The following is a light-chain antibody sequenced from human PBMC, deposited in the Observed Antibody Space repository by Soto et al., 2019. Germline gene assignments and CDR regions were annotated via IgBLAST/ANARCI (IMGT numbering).Light chain of an antibody. CDR3: HQP. J-gene: IGKJ2*01. Sequence: DIQMTQSPSSLSASVGDSVTITCRASQDISSYLNWYQQKPGKAPKLLIYAASTLHCVVPSRFSGSESGTDFIVAINSFRYEPFYVYPAHQPFG. CDR2: AAS. CDR1: QDISSY. V-gene: IGKV1-39*01.